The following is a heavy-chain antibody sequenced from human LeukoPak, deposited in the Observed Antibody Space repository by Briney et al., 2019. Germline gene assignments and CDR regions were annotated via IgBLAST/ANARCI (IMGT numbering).Heavy chain of an antibody. J-gene: IGHJ3*02. CDR1: GYSFASYW. CDR2: IYPGDSDT. CDR3: ARCDYDVDYGFDI. D-gene: IGHD5-12*01. V-gene: IGHV5-51*01. Sequence: GESLKISCKGSGYSFASYWIAWVRQMPGKGLEWMGIIYPGDSDTRYSPSFQGQVTISADKSISTAYLQWSSLKASDTAMYYCARCDYDVDYGFDIWGQGTMVTVSA.